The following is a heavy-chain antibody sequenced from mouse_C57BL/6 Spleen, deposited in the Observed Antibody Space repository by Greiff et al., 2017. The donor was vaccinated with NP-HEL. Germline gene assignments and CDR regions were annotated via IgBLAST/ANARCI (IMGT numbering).Heavy chain of an antibody. CDR3: ARYYYAMDY. J-gene: IGHJ4*01. Sequence: VQLQQSGPELVKPGASVKMSCKASGYTFTDYNMHWVKQSHGKSLEWIGYINPNNGGTSYNQKFKGKATLTVNKASNTAYMELRSLTSEDSAVYYCARYYYAMDYWGQGTSVTVSS. CDR1: GYTFTDYN. V-gene: IGHV1-22*01. CDR2: INPNNGGT.